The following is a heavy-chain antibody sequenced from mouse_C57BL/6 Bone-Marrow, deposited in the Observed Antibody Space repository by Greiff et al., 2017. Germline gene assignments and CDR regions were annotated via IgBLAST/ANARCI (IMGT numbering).Heavy chain of an antibody. Sequence: QVQLKQPGAELVKPGASVKMSCKASGYTFTSYWITWVKQRPGQGLEWIGDIYPGSGSTNYNEKFKSKATLTVDTSSSTAYMQLSSLTSEDSAVYYCAKGLYYAAWFAYWGQGTLVTVSA. CDR1: GYTFTSYW. D-gene: IGHD2-1*01. V-gene: IGHV1-55*01. CDR3: AKGLYYAAWFAY. CDR2: IYPGSGST. J-gene: IGHJ3*01.